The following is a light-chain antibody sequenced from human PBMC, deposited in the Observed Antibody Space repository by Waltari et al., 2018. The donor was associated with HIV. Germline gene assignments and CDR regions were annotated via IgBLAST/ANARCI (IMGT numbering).Light chain of an antibody. CDR3: QQYYGVPRT. V-gene: IGKV1-NL1*01. CDR2: GAF. CDR1: QDISNS. J-gene: IGKJ4*01. Sequence: DIQMTQSPSSLSASIGDTVSIPCRASQDISNSVSWFQQQPGKVPKLLVHGAFTLQRGVPSRFSGSGSGTDYTLTISGLQAEDFATYFCQQYYGVPRTFGGGTRVDI.